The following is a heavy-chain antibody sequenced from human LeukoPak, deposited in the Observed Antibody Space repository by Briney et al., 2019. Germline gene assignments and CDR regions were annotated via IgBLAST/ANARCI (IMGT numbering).Heavy chain of an antibody. CDR3: ARTRYYYDSSGYSS. CDR1: GGSISSSSYY. CDR2: IYYSGST. J-gene: IGHJ5*02. Sequence: SETLSLTCTVSGGSISSSSYYWGWIRQPPGKGLEWIGSIYYSGSTYYNPSLKSRVTISVDTSKNQFSLKLSSVTAADTAVYYCARTRYYYDSSGYSSWGQGTLVTVSS. D-gene: IGHD3-22*01. V-gene: IGHV4-39*01.